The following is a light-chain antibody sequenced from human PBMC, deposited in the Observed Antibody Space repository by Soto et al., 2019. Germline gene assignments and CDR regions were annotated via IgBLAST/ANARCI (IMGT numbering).Light chain of an antibody. V-gene: IGKV3-20*01. CDR2: GAS. J-gene: IGKJ2*01. CDR3: QKYGNLPVT. CDR1: QSLSSTY. Sequence: EIVLTQSPGTLSLSPGERATLSCRASQSLSSTYLAWYQQKPGQAPRLLIYGASSRATGIPDRFSGSGSGTDFALTISRLEPEDFAVYYCQKYGNLPVTFGQGTKVDIK.